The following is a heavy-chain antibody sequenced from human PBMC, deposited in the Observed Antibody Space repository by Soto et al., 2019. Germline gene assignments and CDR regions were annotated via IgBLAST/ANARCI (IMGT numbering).Heavy chain of an antibody. V-gene: IGHV3-33*01. CDR3: ARGGDSVIMVYGREHGLDV. CDR1: GFSFSNYG. D-gene: IGHD2-8*01. Sequence: GGSLRLSCAASGFSFSNYGMHWVRQAPGKGLEWVAFIWYDGSFKHFADSVKGRFTISRDNSKNSLYLQMNSLRAEDTAVYYCARGGDSVIMVYGREHGLDVWGKGTTVTVSS. J-gene: IGHJ6*04. CDR2: IWYDGSFK.